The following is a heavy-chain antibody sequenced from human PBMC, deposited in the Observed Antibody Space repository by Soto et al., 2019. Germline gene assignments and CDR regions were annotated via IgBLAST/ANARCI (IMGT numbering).Heavy chain of an antibody. J-gene: IGHJ4*02. CDR1: GFTFTAYG. CDR2: IWYDGTKK. V-gene: IGHV3-33*01. D-gene: IGHD1-26*01. CDR3: ASDLGHGNGPFDD. Sequence: GGSLRLSCAASGFTFTAYGMHWVRQAPGKGLEWVAVIWYDGTKKYYADSVKGRFTISRDNSRNSLYLQVNSLRVEDTAVYYCASDLGHGNGPFDDWGKGTLVTLTS.